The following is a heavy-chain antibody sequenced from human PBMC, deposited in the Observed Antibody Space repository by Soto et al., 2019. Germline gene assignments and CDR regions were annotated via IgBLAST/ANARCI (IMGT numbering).Heavy chain of an antibody. D-gene: IGHD3-9*01. V-gene: IGHV1-2*04. CDR1: GYTFTGYY. J-gene: IGHJ6*02. Sequence: ASVKVSCKASGYTFTGYYMHWVRQAPGQGLEWVGWINPNSGGTNYAQKIQGWVTMTRDTSISTAYMELSRLRSDDTAVYYCARSSPRPDYDILTAPGYYYGMDVWGQGTTVTVSS. CDR3: ARSSPRPDYDILTAPGYYYGMDV. CDR2: INPNSGGT.